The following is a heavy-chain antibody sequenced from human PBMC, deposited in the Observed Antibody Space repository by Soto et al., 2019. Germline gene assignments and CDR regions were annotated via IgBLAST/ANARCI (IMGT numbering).Heavy chain of an antibody. CDR1: GFTFSSYW. CDR2: IKEDGSET. V-gene: IGHV3-7*03. J-gene: IGHJ4*02. Sequence: EVQLVESGGGLVQRGGSLRLSCVVSGFTFSSYWMNWVRQAPGKGLEWVANIKEDGSETHYVDSVKGRVTISRDNAKNSLYLQMNRLRAEDTAVYYCVRGTSTPGLDYWGQGTLVTVSS. CDR3: VRGTSTPGLDY. D-gene: IGHD1-7*01.